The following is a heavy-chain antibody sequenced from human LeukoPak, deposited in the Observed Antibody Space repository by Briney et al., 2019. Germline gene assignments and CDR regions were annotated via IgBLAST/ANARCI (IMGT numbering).Heavy chain of an antibody. CDR3: VRDKEKIAVRPYYFDF. Sequence: RTGGSLRLSCAVSGFTFGDYALSWVRQAPGKGLEWVSGINWNGSSTGYADSVKGRFTISRDNAKNSLYLQINSLRAEDTAFYYCVRDKEKIAVRPYYFDFWGQGTLVTVSS. CDR2: INWNGSST. D-gene: IGHD6-6*01. CDR1: GFTFGDYA. V-gene: IGHV3-20*04. J-gene: IGHJ4*02.